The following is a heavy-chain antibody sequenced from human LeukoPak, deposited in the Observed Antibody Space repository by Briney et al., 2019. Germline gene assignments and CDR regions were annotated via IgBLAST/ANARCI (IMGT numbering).Heavy chain of an antibody. J-gene: IGHJ4*02. CDR2: ISSSSSYI. CDR3: ARSGWFGELGFDY. Sequence: GGSVRLSCAASGFTFSSYTMNWVRQAPGKGLEWVSSISSSSSYIYHADSVKGRFTFSRDNAKNSLYLQMNSLRAEDTAVYYCARSGWFGELGFDYWGQGTLVTVSS. CDR1: GFTFSSYT. D-gene: IGHD3-10*01. V-gene: IGHV3-21*01.